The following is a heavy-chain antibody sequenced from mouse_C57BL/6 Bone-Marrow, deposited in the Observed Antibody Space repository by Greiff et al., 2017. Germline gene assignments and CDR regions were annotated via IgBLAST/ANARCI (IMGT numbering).Heavy chain of an antibody. CDR2: ISSGSSTI. Sequence: DVKLVESGGGLVKPGGSLKLSCAASGFTFSDYGMHWVRQAPEKGLEWVAYISSGSSTIYYADTVKGRVTISRDNAKNNLFLQMTSLRSEDTAKYYCARDYGTYYAMDYWGQGTSVTVSS. J-gene: IGHJ4*01. CDR1: GFTFSDYG. D-gene: IGHD2-1*01. CDR3: ARDYGTYYAMDY. V-gene: IGHV5-17*01.